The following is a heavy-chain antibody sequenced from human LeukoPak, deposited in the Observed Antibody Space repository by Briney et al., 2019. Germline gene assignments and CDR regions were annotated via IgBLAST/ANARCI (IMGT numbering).Heavy chain of an antibody. Sequence: VSVKVSCKASGYTFTSYDINWVRQATGQGLEWMGWMNPNSGNTGYAQKFQGRVTMTRNTSISTAYMGLSSLRSEDTAVYYCARVVHDSSGYPFDYWGQGTLVTVSS. CDR3: ARVVHDSSGYPFDY. D-gene: IGHD3-22*01. V-gene: IGHV1-8*01. CDR2: MNPNSGNT. CDR1: GYTFTSYD. J-gene: IGHJ4*02.